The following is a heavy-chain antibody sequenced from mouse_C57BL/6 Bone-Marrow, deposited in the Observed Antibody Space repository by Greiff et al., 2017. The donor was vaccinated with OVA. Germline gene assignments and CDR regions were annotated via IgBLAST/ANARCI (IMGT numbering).Heavy chain of an antibody. V-gene: IGHV1-64*01. D-gene: IGHD2-1*01. CDR3: ARGYGNYGDFDY. Sequence: QVQLQQPGAELVKPGASVKLSCKASGYTFTSYWMHWVKQRPGQGLEWIGMIHPNSGSTNYNEKFKSKATLTVDKSSSTAYMQLSSLTSEDSAVYYCARGYGNYGDFDYWGQGTTLTVSS. CDR2: IHPNSGST. J-gene: IGHJ2*01. CDR1: GYTFTSYW.